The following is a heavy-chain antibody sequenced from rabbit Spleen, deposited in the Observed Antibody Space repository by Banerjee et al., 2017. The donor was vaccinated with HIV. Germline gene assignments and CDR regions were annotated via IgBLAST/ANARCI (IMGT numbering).Heavy chain of an antibody. CDR3: VRDLSSGWGGVYYFNL. J-gene: IGHJ4*01. D-gene: IGHD4-1*01. Sequence: EESGGDLVKPGASLTLTCTASGFDLSNYYYIYWVRQAPGKGLEWIGYIDPVFGHTYYASWVNGRFSISRENTQNTVSLQMNSLTAADTATYFCVRDLSSGWGGVYYFNLWGQGTLVTVS. CDR1: GFDLSNYYY. V-gene: IGHV1S43*01. CDR2: IDPVFGHT.